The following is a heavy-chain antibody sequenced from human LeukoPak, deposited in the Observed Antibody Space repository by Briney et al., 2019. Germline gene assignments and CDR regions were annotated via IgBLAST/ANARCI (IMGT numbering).Heavy chain of an antibody. V-gene: IGHV3-48*02. J-gene: IGHJ6*02. CDR2: ISSSSSTI. D-gene: IGHD6-19*01. Sequence: GGSLRLSCAASGFTFSSYSMNWVRQAPGKGLEWVSYISSSSSTIYYADSVKGRFTISRDDAKNSLYLQMNSLRDEDTAVYYCARGSSGWEVFYYYYGMDVWGQGTTVTVSS. CDR3: ARGSSGWEVFYYYYGMDV. CDR1: GFTFSSYS.